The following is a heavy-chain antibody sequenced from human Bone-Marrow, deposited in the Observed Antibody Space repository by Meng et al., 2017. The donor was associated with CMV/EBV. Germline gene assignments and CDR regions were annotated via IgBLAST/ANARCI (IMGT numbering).Heavy chain of an antibody. CDR2: ISAYNGNT. D-gene: IGHD3-3*01. Sequence: ASVKVSCKASGYTFTSYGISWVRQAPGQGLEWMGWISAYNGNTNYAQKLQGRVTMTTDTSTSTAYMELRSLRSDDTAVYYCARVTLTVYDGGQFDYWGQGTLVTVSS. CDR1: GYTFTSYG. CDR3: ARVTLTVYDGGQFDY. V-gene: IGHV1-18*01. J-gene: IGHJ4*02.